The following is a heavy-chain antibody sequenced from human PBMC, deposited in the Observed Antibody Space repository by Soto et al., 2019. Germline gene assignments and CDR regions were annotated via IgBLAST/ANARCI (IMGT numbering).Heavy chain of an antibody. D-gene: IGHD4-4*01. CDR1: GGTFSSYA. CDR3: ARGARSNFIDY. CDR2: ITPIFGTA. Sequence: SVKVSCKASGGTFSSYAISWVRQAPGQGLEWMGGITPIFGTANYAQKFQGRVTITADKSTSTAYMELSSLRSEDTAVYSCARGARSNFIDYWGQGTLVTVSS. J-gene: IGHJ4*02. V-gene: IGHV1-69*06.